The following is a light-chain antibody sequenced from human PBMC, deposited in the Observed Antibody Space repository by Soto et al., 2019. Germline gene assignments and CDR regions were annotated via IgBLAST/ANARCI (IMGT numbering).Light chain of an antibody. J-gene: IGKJ1*01. Sequence: EIVMTQSPATLSVSPGERATLSCRARQSVSSDLAWYQQKPGQAPRLLVYGASTRAIGIPARFSGSGSGTEFTLTISSLQSEDFAVYYCQQYNKWPPRTFGQGTKVDIK. CDR1: QSVSSD. V-gene: IGKV3-15*01. CDR3: QQYNKWPPRT. CDR2: GAS.